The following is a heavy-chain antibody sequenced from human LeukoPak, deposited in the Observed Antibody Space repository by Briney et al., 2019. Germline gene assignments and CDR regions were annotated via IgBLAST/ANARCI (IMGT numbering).Heavy chain of an antibody. CDR3: ARESVYCSSTSCPDY. V-gene: IGHV1-8*03. D-gene: IGHD2-2*01. J-gene: IGHJ4*02. Sequence: ASVKVSCKASGYTFTSYDINWVRQATGHGLEWMGWMNPNSGNTGYAQKFQGRVTITRNTSISTAYMELSSLSSEDTAVYYCARESVYCSSTSCPDYWGQGTLVTVSS. CDR2: MNPNSGNT. CDR1: GYTFTSYD.